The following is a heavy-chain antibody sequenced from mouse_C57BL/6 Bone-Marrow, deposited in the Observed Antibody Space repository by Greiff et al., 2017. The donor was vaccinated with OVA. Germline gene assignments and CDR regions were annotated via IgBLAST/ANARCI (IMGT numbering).Heavy chain of an antibody. CDR1: GFTFTDYY. CDR3: ARTYSNFFAY. D-gene: IGHD2-5*01. Sequence: EVHLVESGGGLVQPGGSLSLSCAASGFTFTDYYMSWVRQPPGKALEWLGFIRNKANGYTTEYSASVKGRFTISRDNSQSILYLQMNALRAEDSATYYCARTYSNFFAYWGQGTLVTVSA. V-gene: IGHV7-3*01. CDR2: IRNKANGYTT. J-gene: IGHJ3*01.